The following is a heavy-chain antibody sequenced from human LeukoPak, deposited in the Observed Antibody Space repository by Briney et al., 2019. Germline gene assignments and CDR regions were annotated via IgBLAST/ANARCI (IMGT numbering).Heavy chain of an antibody. CDR2: INHSGST. V-gene: IGHV4-34*01. J-gene: IGHJ4*02. Sequence: SETLSLTCAVYGGSFSGYYWSWIRQPPGKGLEWIGEINHSGSTNYNPSLKRRVTISVDTSKKQFSLKLSSVTAADTAVYYCARGYDSSGYYQFDYWGQGTRVTVSS. CDR3: ARGYDSSGYYQFDY. CDR1: GGSFSGYY. D-gene: IGHD3-22*01.